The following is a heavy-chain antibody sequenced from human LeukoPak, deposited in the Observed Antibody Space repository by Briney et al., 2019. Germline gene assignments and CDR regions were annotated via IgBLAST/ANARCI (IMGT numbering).Heavy chain of an antibody. V-gene: IGHV3-23*01. D-gene: IGHD2/OR15-2a*01. CDR1: GFTFSSST. CDR3: AREGPRGNSQFDY. CDR2: MRGPGAST. J-gene: IGHJ4*02. Sequence: TGGSLRLSCAASGFTFSSSTMTWVRQAPGKGLEWVSTMRGPGASTYYPDSVKGRFTISRDNSKNTLYLQMNSLRAEDTAVYYCAREGPRGNSQFDYWGQGTLVTVSS.